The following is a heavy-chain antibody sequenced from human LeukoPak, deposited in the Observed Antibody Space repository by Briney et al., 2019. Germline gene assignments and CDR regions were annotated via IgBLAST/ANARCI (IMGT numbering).Heavy chain of an antibody. CDR3: ARHYGDTYFDGMDV. J-gene: IGHJ6*04. CDR1: GGTFSSYA. CDR2: IIPIFGTA. V-gene: IGHV1-69*01. Sequence: SVKVSCKASGGTFSSYAISWVRQAPGQGLEWMGGIIPIFGTANYAQKFQGRVTITADEPTSTAYMELSSLRSEDTAVYYCARHYGDTYFDGMDVWGKGTTVTVSS. D-gene: IGHD4-17*01.